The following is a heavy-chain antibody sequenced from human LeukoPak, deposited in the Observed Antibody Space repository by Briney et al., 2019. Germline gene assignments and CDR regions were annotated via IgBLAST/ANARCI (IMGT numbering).Heavy chain of an antibody. Sequence: ASVKVSCTASGYTFTSYYMHWVRQAPGQGLEWMGIINPSGGSTSYAQKFQGRVTMTRDTSTSTVYMELSSLRSEDTAVYYCARDDDDSSGYYSNTFDYWGQGTLVTVSS. V-gene: IGHV1-46*01. CDR3: ARDDDDSSGYYSNTFDY. CDR1: GYTFTSYY. J-gene: IGHJ4*02. CDR2: INPSGGST. D-gene: IGHD3-22*01.